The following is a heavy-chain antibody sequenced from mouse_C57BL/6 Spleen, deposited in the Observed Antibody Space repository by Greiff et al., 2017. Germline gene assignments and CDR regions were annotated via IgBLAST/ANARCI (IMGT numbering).Heavy chain of an antibody. V-gene: IGHV3-6*01. CDR2: ISYDGSN. J-gene: IGHJ4*01. D-gene: IGHD2-5*01. CDR3: ARCYSNYGAMDY. CDR1: GYSITSGYY. Sequence: EVKLMESGPGLVKPSQSLSLTCSVTGYSITSGYYWNWIRQFPGNKLEWMGYISYDGSNNYNPSLKNRIPITRDTSKNQFFLKLNSVTTEDTATYYCARCYSNYGAMDYWGQGTSVTVSS.